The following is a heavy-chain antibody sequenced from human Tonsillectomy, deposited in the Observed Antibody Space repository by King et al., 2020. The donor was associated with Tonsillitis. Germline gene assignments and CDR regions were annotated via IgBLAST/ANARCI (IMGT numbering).Heavy chain of an antibody. V-gene: IGHV4-38-2*01. D-gene: IGHD5-18*01. J-gene: IGHJ6*02. CDR2: IYHSGST. CDR3: ARAPANLVDTAMVIGYYYGMDV. CDR1: GYSISSGYY. Sequence: VQLQESGPGLVKPSETLSLTCAVSGYSISSGYYWGWIRQPPGKGLEWIGSIYHSGSTYYNPSLKSRVTIPVDTSKNQFSLKLSYVTAADTAVYYCARAPANLVDTAMVIGYYYGMDVWGQGTTVTVSS.